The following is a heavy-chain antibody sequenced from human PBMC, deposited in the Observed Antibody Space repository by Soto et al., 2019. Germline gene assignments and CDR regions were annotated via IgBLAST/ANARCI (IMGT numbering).Heavy chain of an antibody. J-gene: IGHJ2*01. V-gene: IGHV3-23*01. CDR3: AKNDTYYDVLTGYYSSWYFDL. CDR2: IGGGGGST. CDR1: GFTFSSYW. D-gene: IGHD3-9*01. Sequence: GGSLRLSCAASGFTFSSYWMSWVRQAPGKGLGWVSAIGGGGGSTYYADSVKGRFIISRDNSKNTLYLQMNSLRAEDTAVYYCAKNDTYYDVLTGYYSSWYFDLWGRGTLVTVSS.